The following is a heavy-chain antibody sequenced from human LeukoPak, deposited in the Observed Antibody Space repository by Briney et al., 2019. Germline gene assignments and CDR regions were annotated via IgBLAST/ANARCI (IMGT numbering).Heavy chain of an antibody. V-gene: IGHV5-51*01. J-gene: IGHJ4*02. D-gene: IGHD1-1*01. CDR3: TRLGNTGLPRD. Sequence: GESLKISCKGSGYNFTIYWIGWVRQMPGKGLEWMGIIYPGDSDTRYSPSFQGQVTISADKSINTAYLQWNSLKASDTAMYYCTRLGNTGLPRDWGQGTLVSVSS. CDR1: GYNFTIYW. CDR2: IYPGDSDT.